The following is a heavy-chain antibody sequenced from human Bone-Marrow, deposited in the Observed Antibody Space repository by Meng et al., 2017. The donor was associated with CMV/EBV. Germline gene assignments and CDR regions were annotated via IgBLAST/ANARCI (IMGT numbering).Heavy chain of an antibody. CDR3: ARVEVSTSPFYWYYYGMDV. V-gene: IGHV1-46*01. D-gene: IGHD2-2*01. CDR1: GYTFTSYY. CDR2: INPSGGST. J-gene: IGHJ6*02. Sequence: ASVKVSCKASGYTFTSYYMHWVRQAPGQGLEWMGIINPSGGSTSYAQKFQGRVTMTRDTSTSTVYMELSSLRSDDTAVYYCARVEVSTSPFYWYYYGMDVWGQGTTVTVSS.